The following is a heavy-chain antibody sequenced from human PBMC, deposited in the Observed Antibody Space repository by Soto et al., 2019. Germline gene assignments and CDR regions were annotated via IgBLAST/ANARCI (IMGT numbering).Heavy chain of an antibody. CDR2: ISGSGGST. J-gene: IGHJ6*02. CDR3: AKDTCSSTSCKQDV. D-gene: IGHD2-2*01. CDR1: GFTFSSYA. Sequence: LRLSCAASGFTFSSYAMSWVRQAPGKGLEWVSAISGSGGSTYYADSVKGRFTISRDNSKNTLYLQMNSLRAEDTAVYYCAKDTCSSTSCKQDVWGQGTTVTVSS. V-gene: IGHV3-23*01.